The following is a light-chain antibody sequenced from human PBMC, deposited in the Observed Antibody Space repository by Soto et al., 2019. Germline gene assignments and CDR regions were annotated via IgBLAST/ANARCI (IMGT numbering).Light chain of an antibody. CDR1: QTILNY. CDR3: QQTHSTTFA. J-gene: IGKJ3*01. V-gene: IGKV1-39*01. Sequence: DIQMTQSPSSLSASVGDRVTITCRASQTILNYLSGYQQKPGKDPKLLIFAASSLQSGVPSRFSGTVSGTDFNLTVNGLQTEDCATYDGQQTHSTTFAFRPGTKVDIK. CDR2: AAS.